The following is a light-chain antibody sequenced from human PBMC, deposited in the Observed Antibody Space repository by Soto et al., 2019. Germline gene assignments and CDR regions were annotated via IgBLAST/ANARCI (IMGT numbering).Light chain of an antibody. CDR2: AAS. Sequence: IPMTPSPSSVSATVGETFTITCWASQGISSWLAWYQTKPGKAPKLLIYAASSLQSGVPSRFSGSGSGTDFTLTISSLQPEDFATYYCQQANSFPFTCGQGTRLE. CDR1: QGISSW. V-gene: IGKV1-12*02. J-gene: IGKJ5*01. CDR3: QQANSFPFT.